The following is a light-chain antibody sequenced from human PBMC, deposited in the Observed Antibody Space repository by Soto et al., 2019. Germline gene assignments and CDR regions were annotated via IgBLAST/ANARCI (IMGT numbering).Light chain of an antibody. V-gene: IGKV3-20*01. CDR1: QSVSDSS. Sequence: EIVLTQSPGTLSLSPGERATLSCRASQSVSDSSLAWYQQKPGQAPRLLIYGASSGATGIPDRFSGSGSGTDFTLTISRLEPEDFAVYYCQQYGSRFTFGPGTKVDIK. CDR3: QQYGSRFT. J-gene: IGKJ3*01. CDR2: GAS.